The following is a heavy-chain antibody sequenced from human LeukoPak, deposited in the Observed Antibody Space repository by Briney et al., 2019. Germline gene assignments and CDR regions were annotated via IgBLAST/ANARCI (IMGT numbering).Heavy chain of an antibody. J-gene: IGHJ2*01. V-gene: IGHV4-34*01. CDR1: GGSFSGYY. CDR3: ARGGRANTPGGSRRARDWYFDL. Sequence: SETLSLTCAVYGGSFSGYYWSWIRQPPGKGLEWIGETNHSGSTNYNPSLKSRVTISVDTSKNQFSLKLSSVTAADTAVYYCARGGRANTPGGSRRARDWYFDLWGRGTLVTVSS. D-gene: IGHD3-16*01. CDR2: TNHSGST.